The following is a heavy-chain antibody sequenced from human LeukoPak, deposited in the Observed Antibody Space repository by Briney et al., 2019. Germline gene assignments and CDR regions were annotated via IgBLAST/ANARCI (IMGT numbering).Heavy chain of an antibody. D-gene: IGHD4-17*01. V-gene: IGHV3-21*01. CDR2: ISSTSSYI. Sequence: GGSLRLSCAASGFTFRSYSMNWVRQAPGKGLEWVSSISSTSSYIYYADSVKGRFTISRDNAKNSLYLQMNSLRAEDTAVYYCARHYGDYRYYMDVWGKGTTVTISS. CDR1: GFTFRSYS. J-gene: IGHJ6*03. CDR3: ARHYGDYRYYMDV.